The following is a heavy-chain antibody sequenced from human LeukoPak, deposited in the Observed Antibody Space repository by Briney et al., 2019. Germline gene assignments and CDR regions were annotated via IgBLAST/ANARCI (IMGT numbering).Heavy chain of an antibody. CDR2: IYQSGRT. J-gene: IGHJ4*02. V-gene: IGHV4-38-2*01. D-gene: IGHD2-15*01. CDR3: ARPTPYCSGGSCYFDY. Sequence: SETLSLTCGVSGYSISSGYYWGWIRQPPVKGLEWIGSIYQSGRTYYNPSLKSRVTISVDTSKNQFSLKLSSVTAAGTAVYYCARPTPYCSGGSCYFDYWGQGTLVTVSS. CDR1: GYSISSGYY.